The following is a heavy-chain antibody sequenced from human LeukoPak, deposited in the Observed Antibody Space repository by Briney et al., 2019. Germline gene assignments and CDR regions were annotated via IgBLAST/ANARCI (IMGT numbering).Heavy chain of an antibody. V-gene: IGHV3-7*01. CDR1: GFTFSSYW. Sequence: GGSLRLSCAASGFTFSSYWMSWVRQAPGKGLEWVANIKQDGSEKYYVDSVKGRFTISRDNAKNSLYLQMNSLRAEDTAVYYCARDLCSTSCYPPRALYYYYGMDVWGQGTTVTVSS. CDR3: ARDLCSTSCYPPRALYYYYGMDV. CDR2: IKQDGSEK. D-gene: IGHD2-2*01. J-gene: IGHJ6*02.